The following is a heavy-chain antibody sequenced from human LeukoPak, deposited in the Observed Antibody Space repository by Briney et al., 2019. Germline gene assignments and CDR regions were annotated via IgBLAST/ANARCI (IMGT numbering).Heavy chain of an antibody. V-gene: IGHV3-9*01. Sequence: PGRSLRLSCAASGFTFDDYAMHWVRQASGKGLEWVSGISWNSGSIGYADSVKGRFTISRDNAKNSLYLQMNSLRAEGTALYYCTKDLRYYYTDNHSTMDEHDYWGQGTLVTVSS. J-gene: IGHJ4*02. CDR2: ISWNSGSI. CDR1: GFTFDDYA. D-gene: IGHD2/OR15-2a*01. CDR3: TKDLRYYYTDNHSTMDEHDY.